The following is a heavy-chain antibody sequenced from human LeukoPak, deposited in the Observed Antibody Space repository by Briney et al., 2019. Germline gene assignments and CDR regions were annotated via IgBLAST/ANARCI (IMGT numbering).Heavy chain of an antibody. V-gene: IGHV1-2*02. CDR1: ESTFTDTY. D-gene: IGHD6-19*01. CDR2: VNPKTGAA. CDR3: ASHPIAVAGSTSGFDY. J-gene: IGHJ4*02. Sequence: ASVKVSCKTSESTFTDTYIHWMRQAPGQGLQWLGWVNPKTGAADYAQTFRDRFTLTWDTSIRTAYMDVRSLRSDDTAVYFCASHPIAVAGSTSGFDYWGQGTLVTVSS.